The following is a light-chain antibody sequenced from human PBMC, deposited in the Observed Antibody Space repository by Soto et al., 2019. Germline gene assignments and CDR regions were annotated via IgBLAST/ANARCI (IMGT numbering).Light chain of an antibody. CDR1: QSVSTY. CDR3: QQSRSWPPTIT. Sequence: EIVLTQSPATLSLSPGERATLSCRASQSVSTYLAWYQQRPGQAPRLLIYDASYTATDIPPRFSGSGSGTDFTLTISSLEPEDFAVYYCQQSRSWPPTITFGQGTRLEI. J-gene: IGKJ5*01. CDR2: DAS. V-gene: IGKV3-11*01.